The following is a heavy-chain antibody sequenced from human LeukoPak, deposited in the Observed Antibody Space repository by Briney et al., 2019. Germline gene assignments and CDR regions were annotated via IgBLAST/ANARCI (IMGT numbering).Heavy chain of an antibody. CDR3: AKTGYSSSWYQGAQGPSGDY. V-gene: IGHV3-23*01. CDR1: GFTFDDYA. D-gene: IGHD6-13*01. CDR2: ISGSGGNK. Sequence: PGGSLRLSCAASGFTFDDYAKHWVRQARGRGLEGGSVISGSGGNKYYADSVKGRFTIPRDNSKNTLYLQMNSLRAEDTAVYYCAKTGYSSSWYQGAQGPSGDYWGQGTLVTVSS. J-gene: IGHJ4*02.